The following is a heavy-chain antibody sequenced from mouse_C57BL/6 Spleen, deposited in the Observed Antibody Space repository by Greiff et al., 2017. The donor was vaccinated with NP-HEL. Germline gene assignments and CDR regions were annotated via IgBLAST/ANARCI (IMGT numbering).Heavy chain of an antibody. CDR2: ISDGGSYT. CDR3: ARDQGYDGYFDV. D-gene: IGHD2-2*01. V-gene: IGHV5-4*01. Sequence: EVQLQESGGGLVKPGGSLKLSCAASGFTFSSYAMSWVRQTPEKRLEWVATISDGGSYTYYPDNVKGRFTISRDNAKNNLYLQMSHLKSEDTAMYYCARDQGYDGYFDVWGTGTTVTVSS. CDR1: GFTFSSYA. J-gene: IGHJ1*03.